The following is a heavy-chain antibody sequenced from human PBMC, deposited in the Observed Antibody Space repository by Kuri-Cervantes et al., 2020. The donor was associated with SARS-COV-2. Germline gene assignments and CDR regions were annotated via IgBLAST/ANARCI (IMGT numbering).Heavy chain of an antibody. CDR2: ISYDGSNK. D-gene: IGHD1-7*01. Sequence: GESLKISCAASGFTFSSYAMHWVRQAPGKGLEWVAVISYDGSNKYYADSVKGRFTISRDNSKNTLYLHMNSLRAEDTAVYYCARGVAELRYYGMDVWGHGTTVTVSS. CDR1: GFTFSSYA. V-gene: IGHV3-30-3*01. CDR3: ARGVAELRYYGMDV. J-gene: IGHJ6*02.